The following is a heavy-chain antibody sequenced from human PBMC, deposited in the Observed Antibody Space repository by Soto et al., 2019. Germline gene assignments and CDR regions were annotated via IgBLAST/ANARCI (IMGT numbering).Heavy chain of an antibody. CDR2: IKEDGSEK. V-gene: IGHV3-7*03. D-gene: IGHD3-16*01. CDR3: VRVGRLGGY. CDR1: GFTFSSYW. Sequence: EVPLVESGGGLVQPGGSLRLSCAASGFTFSSYWMSWVRQAPGKGLEWVANIKEDGSEKYYVDSVKGRFTISRDNAKNSLFLQMNSLKAEDTAVYYCVRVGRLGGYWGQGTLVTVSS. J-gene: IGHJ4*02.